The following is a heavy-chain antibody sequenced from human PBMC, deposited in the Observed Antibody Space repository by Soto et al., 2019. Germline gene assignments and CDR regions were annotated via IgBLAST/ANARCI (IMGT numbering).Heavy chain of an antibody. CDR3: SRERDPFDSDSSHDACHL. V-gene: IGHV3-30-3*01. CDR2: IIYDGTKE. D-gene: IGHD6-6*01. CDR1: GFTFSTYA. Sequence: QVHLVESGGGVVQPGRSLRLSCAASGFTFSTYAFPWGRQAPGKGLEWVAVIIYDGTKEFYADSVKGRFTISRDNSENTVYMQMNSRRLEDTAVYYCSRERDPFDSDSSHDACHLWGKGTEATVSS. J-gene: IGHJ3*01.